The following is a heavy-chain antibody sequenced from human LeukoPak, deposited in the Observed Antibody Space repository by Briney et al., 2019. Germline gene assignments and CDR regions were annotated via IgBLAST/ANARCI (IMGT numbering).Heavy chain of an antibody. CDR2: ISYSGTT. CDR1: GGSLRDYF. D-gene: IGHD2-21*02. Sequence: SETLSLTCAASGGSLRDYFWNWIRQPPGKGLEWLGEISYSGTTNSNPSLRSRVAVSIDTSKNQFSLRLTSVTAADTAVYFCARADVNFPAYTAFFDNWGPGALVTVSA. CDR3: ARADVNFPAYTAFFDN. J-gene: IGHJ4*02. V-gene: IGHV4-34*01.